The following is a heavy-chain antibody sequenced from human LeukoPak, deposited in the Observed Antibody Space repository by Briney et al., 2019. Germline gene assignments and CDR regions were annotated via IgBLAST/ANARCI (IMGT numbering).Heavy chain of an antibody. D-gene: IGHD2-2*01. Sequence: SQTLSLTCTVSGGSISSGDYYWSWIRQPPGKGLEWIGYIYYSGSTYYNPSLKSRVTISVDTSKNQFSLKLSSVTAADTAVYYCLGYCSSTSCSYYDYWGQGTLATVSS. CDR3: LGYCSSTSCSYYDY. CDR2: IYYSGST. J-gene: IGHJ4*02. CDR1: GGSISSGDYY. V-gene: IGHV4-30-4*01.